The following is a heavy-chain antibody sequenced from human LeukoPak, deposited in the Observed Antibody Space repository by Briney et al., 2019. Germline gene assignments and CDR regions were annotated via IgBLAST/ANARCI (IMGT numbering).Heavy chain of an antibody. D-gene: IGHD6-13*01. CDR1: GFPFSSYS. CDR2: IVSNGGST. Sequence: EGSLRLSCAASGFPFSSYSMHWVRQAPGKGLEYVSTIVSNGGSTYYANSVKDRFTISRDNSKNSLYLQMNSLRAEDTAVYYCARDSIQQQLVLEDRGYPYYFEHWGQGTLVTVSS. J-gene: IGHJ4*02. V-gene: IGHV3-64*01. CDR3: ARDSIQQQLVLEDRGYPYYFEH.